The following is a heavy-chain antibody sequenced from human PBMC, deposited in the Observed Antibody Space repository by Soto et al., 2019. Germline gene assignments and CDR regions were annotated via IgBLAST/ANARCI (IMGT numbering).Heavy chain of an antibody. V-gene: IGHV4-59*12. Sequence: SETLSLTCTVSGGSISTYYWSWIRQPPGKGLEWIGYIYYSGSTNYNPSLKSRVTISVDTSKNQFSLKLSSVTAADTAVYYCARDLTGGYSYAQSYWGQGTLVTVSS. CDR3: ARDLTGGYSYAQSY. J-gene: IGHJ4*02. D-gene: IGHD5-18*01. CDR1: GGSISTYY. CDR2: IYYSGST.